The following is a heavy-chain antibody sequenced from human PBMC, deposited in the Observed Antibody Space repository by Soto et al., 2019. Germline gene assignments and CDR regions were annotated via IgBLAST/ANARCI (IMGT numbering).Heavy chain of an antibody. CDR1: DGSFSGYY. CDR3: ARGGDTMVRGVIITV. D-gene: IGHD3-10*01. Sequence: QVQLQQWGAGLLKPSETLSLTCAVYDGSFSGYYWSWIRQPPGKGLAWIGEINHSGSTNYNPSLKTRVTISVDTSKNQFSLKLSSVTAADTAVYYCARGGDTMVRGVIITVWGQGTMVTVSS. CDR2: INHSGST. J-gene: IGHJ3*01. V-gene: IGHV4-34*01.